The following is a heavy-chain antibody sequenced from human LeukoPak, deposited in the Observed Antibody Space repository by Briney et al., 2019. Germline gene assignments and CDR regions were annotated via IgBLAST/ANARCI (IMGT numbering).Heavy chain of an antibody. D-gene: IGHD6-19*01. Sequence: PGGSLRLSCAASGFTFSSYAMSWVRQAPGKGLEWVSAITGSGGSTYYADSVKGRFTISRDNSKNTLYLQMNSLRAEDTAVYYCAKDRRLLGSSGWEFDYWGQGTLVTVSS. V-gene: IGHV3-23*01. CDR1: GFTFSSYA. J-gene: IGHJ4*02. CDR3: AKDRRLLGSSGWEFDY. CDR2: ITGSGGST.